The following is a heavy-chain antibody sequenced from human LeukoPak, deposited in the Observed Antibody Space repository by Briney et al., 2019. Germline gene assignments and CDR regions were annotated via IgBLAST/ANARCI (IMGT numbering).Heavy chain of an antibody. J-gene: IGHJ5*02. CDR3: ARGTGGLDP. D-gene: IGHD3/OR15-3a*01. CDR2: VNNDGRET. Sequence: GGSLRLSCTASGFSFSSYWMHWVCQAPGKGLVWVSYVNNDGRETAHADSVKGRFTISRDNARNTVFLQMNSLRADDTAVYYCARGTGGLDPWGQGTLVIVSS. CDR1: GFSFSSYW. V-gene: IGHV3-74*01.